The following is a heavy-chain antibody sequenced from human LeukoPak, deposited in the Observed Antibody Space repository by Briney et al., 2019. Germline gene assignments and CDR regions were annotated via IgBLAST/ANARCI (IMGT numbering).Heavy chain of an antibody. CDR3: AKDSSGWYSSFDY. Sequence: GGSLRLSCAASGFTFSSSAMSWVRQAPGKGLEWVSSISGSGGSTYYADSVKGRFTISRDNSKNTLYLQMNSLRAEDTAVYYCAKDSSGWYSSFDYWGQGTLVTVSS. D-gene: IGHD6-19*01. CDR2: ISGSGGST. CDR1: GFTFSSSA. V-gene: IGHV3-23*01. J-gene: IGHJ4*02.